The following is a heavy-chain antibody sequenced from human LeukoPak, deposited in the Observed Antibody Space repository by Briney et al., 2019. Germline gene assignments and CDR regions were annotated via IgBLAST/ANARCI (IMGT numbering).Heavy chain of an antibody. V-gene: IGHV4-4*07. J-gene: IGHJ4*02. CDR1: GGSISSYY. D-gene: IGHD5-18*01. CDR3: ARGPSHGYYPSHFDY. Sequence: SETLSLTCTVSGGSISSYYWSWIRQPAGKGLEWIGRIYTSGSTNYNPSLKSRVTMSVDTSKNQFSLKLSSVTAADTAVYYCARGPSHGYYPSHFDYWGQGTLVTVSS. CDR2: IYTSGST.